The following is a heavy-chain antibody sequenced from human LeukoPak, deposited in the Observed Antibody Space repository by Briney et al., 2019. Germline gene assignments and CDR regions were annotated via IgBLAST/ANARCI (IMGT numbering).Heavy chain of an antibody. Sequence: GGSLRLSCTASGFTFGDYAMSWVRQAPGKGLEWVGFIRSKAYGGTTEYAASVKGRFTISRDDSKSIAYLQMNSLKTEDTAVYYYTRVAGGYYGSGSTTWGQGTLATVSS. CDR3: TRVAGGYYGSGSTT. V-gene: IGHV3-49*04. J-gene: IGHJ4*02. CDR2: IRSKAYGGTT. CDR1: GFTFGDYA. D-gene: IGHD3-10*01.